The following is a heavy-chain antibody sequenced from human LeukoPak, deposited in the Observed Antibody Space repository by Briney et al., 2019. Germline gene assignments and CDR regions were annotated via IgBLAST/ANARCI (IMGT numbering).Heavy chain of an antibody. V-gene: IGHV4-34*01. J-gene: IGHJ6*03. CDR3: ARGSGYSYGYWGYRNSGPNYYYYYYMDV. D-gene: IGHD5-18*01. CDR2: INHSGST. CDR1: GGSFSGYY. Sequence: SETLSLTCAVYGGSFSGYYWSWIRQPPGKGLEWIGEINHSGSTNYNPSLKSRVTISVDTSKNQFSLKLSSVTAADTAVYYCARGSGYSYGYWGYRNSGPNYYYYYYMDVWGKGTTVTVSS.